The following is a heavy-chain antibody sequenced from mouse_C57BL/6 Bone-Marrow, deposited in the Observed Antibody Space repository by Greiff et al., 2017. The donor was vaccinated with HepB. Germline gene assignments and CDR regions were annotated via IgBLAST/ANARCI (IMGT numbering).Heavy chain of an antibody. J-gene: IGHJ4*01. CDR2: INPSTGGT. CDR3: ARRPLYAMDY. Sequence: VQLQQSGPELVKPGASVKISCKASGYSFTGYYMNWVKQSPEKSLEWIGEINPSTGGTTYNQKFKAKATLTVDKSSSTAYMKLKSLTSEDSAVYYCARRPLYAMDYWGQGTSVTVSS. V-gene: IGHV1-42*01. CDR1: GYSFTGYY. D-gene: IGHD6-1*01.